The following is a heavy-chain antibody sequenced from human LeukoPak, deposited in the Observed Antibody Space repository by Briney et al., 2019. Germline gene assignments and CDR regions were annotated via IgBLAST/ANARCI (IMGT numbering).Heavy chain of an antibody. D-gene: IGHD1-1*01. CDR2: VSYDGSYK. J-gene: IGHJ4*02. CDR3: ARAPGYGAAYYFDY. CDR1: GFTFSTYS. V-gene: IGHV3-30*04. Sequence: AGGSLRLSCAASGFTFSTYSMHWVRQAPGKGLEWVAVVSYDGSYKYYADSVKGRFTISRDNSKNTLYLQMNSLRAEDTAVYYCARAPGYGAAYYFDYWGQGTLVTVSS.